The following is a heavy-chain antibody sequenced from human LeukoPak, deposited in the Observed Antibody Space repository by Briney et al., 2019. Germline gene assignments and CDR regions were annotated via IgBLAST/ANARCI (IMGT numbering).Heavy chain of an antibody. J-gene: IGHJ4*02. CDR1: GFTFSSSG. V-gene: IGHV3-33*01. CDR2: IWYDGSDK. CDR3: AICGGGACHKGYSDH. Sequence: PGRSLRLSCAASGFTFSSSGMHWVRQAPGKGLEWVAVIWYDGSDKYSADSVKGRFTISRDNSKNTLYLQMNSLRAEDTAVYYCAICGGGACHKGYSDHWGQGTLVTVSS. D-gene: IGHD2-21*01.